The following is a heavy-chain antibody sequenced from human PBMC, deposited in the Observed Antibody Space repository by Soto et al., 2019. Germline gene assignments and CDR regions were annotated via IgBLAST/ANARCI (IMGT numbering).Heavy chain of an antibody. Sequence: ASVKVACKVSGDTLTELAMHWVRQAPGKGLEWMGGFDPEDGETIYAQKFQGRVTMTEDTSTDTAYMELSSLRSEDTAVYYCATDQRVVYALDVWGKGTTVTVSS. J-gene: IGHJ6*03. CDR3: ATDQRVVYALDV. CDR1: GDTLTELA. V-gene: IGHV1-24*01. D-gene: IGHD2-8*02. CDR2: FDPEDGET.